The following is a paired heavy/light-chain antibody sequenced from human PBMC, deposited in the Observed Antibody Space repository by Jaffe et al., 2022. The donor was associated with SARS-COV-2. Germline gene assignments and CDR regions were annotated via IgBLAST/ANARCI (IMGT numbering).Light chain of an antibody. V-gene: IGKV3-20*01. CDR2: GAS. J-gene: IGKJ2*01. CDR1: QSVSSRY. CDR3: QRYGTSPYT. Sequence: EIVLTQSPGTLSLSPGERATLSCRASQSVSSRYLAWYQQKRGQAPRLLIFGASSRAAGIPDRFIGSGSGTDFTLIISRLEPEDFAVYYCQRYGTSPYTFGQGTKLEIK.
Heavy chain of an antibody. V-gene: IGHV4-39*01. J-gene: IGHJ3*02. CDR2: TYDSGDN. Sequence: QFQLQESGPGLVKPSETVSLTCTVSGGSVNSNSYYWVWFRQPPGKGLEWIGTTYDSGDNDYNPSLKSRVTISKDTSKSQLSLKLTSMTAADTAVYYCARGLVAAPVLGAFDIWGHGTMVSVSS. D-gene: IGHD2-2*01. CDR3: ARGLVAAPVLGAFDI. CDR1: GGSVNSNSYY.